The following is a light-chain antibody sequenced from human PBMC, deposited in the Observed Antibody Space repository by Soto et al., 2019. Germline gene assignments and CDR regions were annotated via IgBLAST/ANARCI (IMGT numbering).Light chain of an antibody. Sequence: QSVLTQPPSASGTPGQRVTISCSGSNSNLGSNYVYWYQQLPGTAPKLLIYKNNQRPSGVPDRFSGSKSGTSASLAISGLRSDDESDYYCAAWDDSLSGPVFGGGTKVTVL. CDR3: AAWDDSLSGPV. J-gene: IGLJ3*02. CDR2: KNN. CDR1: NSNLGSNY. V-gene: IGLV1-47*01.